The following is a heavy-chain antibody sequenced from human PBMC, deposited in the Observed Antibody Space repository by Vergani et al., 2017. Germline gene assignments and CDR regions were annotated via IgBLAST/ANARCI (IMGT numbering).Heavy chain of an antibody. V-gene: IGHV3-15*01. J-gene: IGHJ4*02. D-gene: IGHD2-15*01. CDR2: IKSKTDGGTT. Sequence: EVQLVESGGGLVKPGGSLRLSCAASGFTFSNAWMSWVRQAPGKGLEWVGRIKSKTDGGTTDYAAPVKGRFTISRDDSKNTLYLQMNSLRAEDTAVYYCARARRGYCSGGSCYIPDYWGQGTLVTVSS. CDR1: GFTFSNAW. CDR3: ARARRGYCSGGSCYIPDY.